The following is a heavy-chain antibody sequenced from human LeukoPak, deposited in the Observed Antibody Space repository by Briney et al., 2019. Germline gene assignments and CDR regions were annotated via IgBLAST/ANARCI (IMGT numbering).Heavy chain of an antibody. CDR3: ASAFYGDYAYDAFDI. J-gene: IGHJ3*02. Sequence: SETLSLTCAVYGGSFSGYYWSWIRQPPGKGLEWIGYIYYSGSTNYNPSLKSRVTISVDTSKNQFSLKLSSVTAADTAVYYCASAFYGDYAYDAFDIWGQGTMVTVSS. V-gene: IGHV4-59*01. D-gene: IGHD4-17*01. CDR1: GGSFSGYY. CDR2: IYYSGST.